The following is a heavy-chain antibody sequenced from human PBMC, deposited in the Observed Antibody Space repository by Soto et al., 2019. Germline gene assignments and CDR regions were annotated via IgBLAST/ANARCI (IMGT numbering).Heavy chain of an antibody. CDR2: MYSNGRR. D-gene: IGHD4-17*01. V-gene: IGHV3-53*02. CDR1: GVSVASNY. J-gene: IGHJ6*02. Sequence: EVQLVETGGGLIQPGGSLRLSCAASGVSVASNYMTWVRQAPGKGLEWVSVMYSNGRRYYADSVKGRFTISRDSPKNTLYLQMNSLRAEDTAVYYCARESGSPVTYCYYYGMDVWGQGTTVTVSS. CDR3: ARESGSPVTYCYYYGMDV.